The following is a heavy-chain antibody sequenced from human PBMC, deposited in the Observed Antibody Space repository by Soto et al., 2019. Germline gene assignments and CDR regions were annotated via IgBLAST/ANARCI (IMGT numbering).Heavy chain of an antibody. CDR1: GFTFSTYA. V-gene: IGHV3-23*01. CDR2: ISGSGAGI. Sequence: GGSLRLSCAASGFTFSTYAMSWVRQAPGKGLEWVSAISGSGAGIFYTDSVRGRFAISRDNSIDTLFLQMSHLKTEDTAVYYCAHPRGYGVFDAYDIWGQGTMVTVSS. D-gene: IGHD2-8*01. J-gene: IGHJ3*02. CDR3: AHPRGYGVFDAYDI.